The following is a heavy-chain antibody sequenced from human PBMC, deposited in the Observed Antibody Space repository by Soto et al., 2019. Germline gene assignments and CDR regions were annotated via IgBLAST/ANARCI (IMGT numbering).Heavy chain of an antibody. CDR2: INGSGRRT. CDR1: GFTFSNYA. J-gene: IGHJ4*02. V-gene: IGHV3-23*01. CDR3: AKGDSYYDFILNIDY. D-gene: IGHD3-3*01. Sequence: GGSLRLSCAVSGFTFSNYAMTWVRQAPGKGLEWVSTINGSGRRTYYADSVKGRFTISRDNSRNTLYLQMNSLRAEDTAIYYCAKGDSYYDFILNIDYRGQGTLDTVSS.